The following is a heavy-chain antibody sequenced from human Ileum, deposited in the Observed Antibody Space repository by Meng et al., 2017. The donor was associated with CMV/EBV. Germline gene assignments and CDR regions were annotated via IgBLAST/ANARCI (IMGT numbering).Heavy chain of an antibody. D-gene: IGHD2-21*02. CDR1: RFTFSSYS. Sequence: GESLKISCAASRFTFSSYSMNWVRQAPGKGLEWLSYISSTSSSINYADSVKGRFTISRDNAKNSLYLQISRLRPEDTAVYYCARGGPTVTAYWGQGTRVTCFS. CDR2: ISSTSSSI. CDR3: ARGGPTVTAY. V-gene: IGHV3-48*04. J-gene: IGHJ4*02.